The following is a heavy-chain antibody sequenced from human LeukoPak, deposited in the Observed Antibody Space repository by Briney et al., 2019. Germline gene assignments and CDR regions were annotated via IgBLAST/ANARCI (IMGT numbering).Heavy chain of an antibody. V-gene: IGHV3-30*18. Sequence: GSLRLSCAASGFTFSSYGMHWVRQAPGKGLEWVAVISYDGSNKYYADSVKGRFTISRDNSKNTLYLQMNSLRAEDTAVYYCAKGIVGATTSTYWGQGTLVTVSS. J-gene: IGHJ4*02. CDR2: ISYDGSNK. D-gene: IGHD1-26*01. CDR3: AKGIVGATTSTY. CDR1: GFTFSSYG.